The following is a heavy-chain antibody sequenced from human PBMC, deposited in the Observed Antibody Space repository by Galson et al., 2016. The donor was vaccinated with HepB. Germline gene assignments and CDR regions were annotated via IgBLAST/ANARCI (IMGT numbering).Heavy chain of an antibody. CDR1: GDSVSTTFYY. CDR2: IHYGSMT. V-gene: IGHV4-39*07. Sequence: SETLSLTCTVSGDSVSTTFYYWGWIRQPPGKGLEWIGNIHYGSMTYYNPSLEGRVTIFVDTSKNLVSLKLTSVTAADTAMYYCASPHYSSDSPFETGQLSTDAFDVWGQGTTVTVSP. J-gene: IGHJ3*01. CDR3: ASPHYSSDSPFETGQLSTDAFDV. D-gene: IGHD1-1*01.